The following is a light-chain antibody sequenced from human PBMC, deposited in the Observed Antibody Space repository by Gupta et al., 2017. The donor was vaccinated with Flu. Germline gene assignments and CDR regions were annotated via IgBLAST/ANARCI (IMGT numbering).Light chain of an antibody. CDR3: QAWDSTTGV. CDR2: KDT. V-gene: IGLV3-1*01. Sequence: SYELTQPPSVSVSPGPTASITCSGDNLGDKYACWYQQKPGQSPVLVIYKDTKRPSGIPERFSGSNSGNTATLTISGTQAMDEADYYCQAWDSTTGVFGTGTKVTVL. CDR1: NLGDKY. J-gene: IGLJ1*01.